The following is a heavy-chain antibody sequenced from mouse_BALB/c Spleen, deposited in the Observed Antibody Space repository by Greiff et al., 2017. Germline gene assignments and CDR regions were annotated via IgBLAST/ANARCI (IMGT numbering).Heavy chain of an antibody. J-gene: IGHJ2*01. CDR2: ISDGGSYT. Sequence: DVMLVESGGGLVKPGGSLKLSCAASGFTFSDYYMYWVRQTPEKRLEWVATISDGGSYTYYPDSVKGRFTISRDNAKNNLYLQMSSLKSEDTAMYYCARDDGLDYWGQGTTLTVSS. D-gene: IGHD2-3*01. CDR1: GFTFSDYY. CDR3: ARDDGLDY. V-gene: IGHV5-4*02.